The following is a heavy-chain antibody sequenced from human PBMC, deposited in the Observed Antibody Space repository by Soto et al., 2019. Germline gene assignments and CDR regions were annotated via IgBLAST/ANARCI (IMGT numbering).Heavy chain of an antibody. D-gene: IGHD3-16*01. CDR1: GFTFSSYA. Sequence: QVQLVESGGGVVQPGRSLRLSCAASGFTFSSYAMHWVRQAPGKGLEWVAVISYDGSNKYYADSVKGRFTISRDNSKNTFYLQRNSLGVGDTPVFYWARLWDIKDFGGGHTPPLGYYYYGMDVWGQGTTVTVSS. CDR2: ISYDGSNK. CDR3: ARLWDIKDFGGGHTPPLGYYYYGMDV. J-gene: IGHJ6*02. V-gene: IGHV3-30-3*01.